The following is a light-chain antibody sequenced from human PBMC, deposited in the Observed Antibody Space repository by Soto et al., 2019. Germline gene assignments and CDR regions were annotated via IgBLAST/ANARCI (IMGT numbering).Light chain of an antibody. J-gene: IGKJ5*01. Sequence: DIQMTQSPSSLSASVGDRVTITCRASQSISTSLNWYQHKPGKAPKLLIYAASRVQSGTPSRFSGSGSGEFFTLTVSSLQPVDFATYHCQQSYSLPPTFGQGTRLDIK. V-gene: IGKV1-39*01. CDR1: QSISTS. CDR2: AAS. CDR3: QQSYSLPPT.